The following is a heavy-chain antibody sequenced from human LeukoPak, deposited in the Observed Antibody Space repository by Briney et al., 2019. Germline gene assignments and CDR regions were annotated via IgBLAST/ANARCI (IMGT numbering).Heavy chain of an antibody. J-gene: IGHJ4*02. CDR2: IFTSGST. D-gene: IGHD3-10*01. Sequence: SETLSLTCTVSGGSISSYYWSWIRQPAGKGLEWIGRIFTSGSTNYNPSLKSRVTMSVDTSKNQFSLKLSSVTAADTAVYYCASHFGVRGVIIALRYFDYWGQGTPVTVSS. CDR1: GGSISSYY. CDR3: ASHFGVRGVIIALRYFDY. V-gene: IGHV4-4*07.